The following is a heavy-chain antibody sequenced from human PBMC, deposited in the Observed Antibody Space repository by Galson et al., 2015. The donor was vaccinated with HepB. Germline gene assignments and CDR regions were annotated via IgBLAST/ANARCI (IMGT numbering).Heavy chain of an antibody. CDR2: INTGNGFT. CDR1: GYTFTTSA. Sequence: SVKVSCKASGYTFTTSAMHWMRQAPGQRLEWMGWINTGNGFTKYSLKFQDRLTITRDTSASTAYMEMSSLTAEDTAVYYCARARITMVRGVRRGDYCGMDVWCQGTTVTVSS. V-gene: IGHV1-3*04. J-gene: IGHJ6*02. CDR3: ARARITMVRGVRRGDYCGMDV. D-gene: IGHD3-10*01.